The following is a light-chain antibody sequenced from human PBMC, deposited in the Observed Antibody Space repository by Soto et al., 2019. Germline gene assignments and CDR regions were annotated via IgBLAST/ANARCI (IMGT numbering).Light chain of an antibody. J-gene: IGKJ5*01. CDR3: KQYTT. V-gene: IGKV3-20*01. CDR1: QSVSSSY. Sequence: SPGTLSLSPGERATLSCRASQSVSSSYLAWYQQKPGQAPRLLIYGASSRATGIPDRFSGSGSGTDFTLTISRLEPEDFAVYYCKQYTTFGQGTRLEIK. CDR2: GAS.